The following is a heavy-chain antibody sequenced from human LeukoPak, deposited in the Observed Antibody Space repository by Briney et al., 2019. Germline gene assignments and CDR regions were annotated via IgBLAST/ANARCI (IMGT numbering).Heavy chain of an antibody. CDR1: GYTFTGYY. CDR2: INPNSGGT. Sequence: ASVKVSCKASGYTFTGYYMHWVRQAPGQGLEWMGWINPNSGGTNYAQKFQGWVTMTRDTSISTAYMELSRLRSDDTAVYYCARGAQLRGIRDDAFDIWGQGTMVTVSS. V-gene: IGHV1-2*04. D-gene: IGHD4-17*01. CDR3: ARGAQLRGIRDDAFDI. J-gene: IGHJ3*02.